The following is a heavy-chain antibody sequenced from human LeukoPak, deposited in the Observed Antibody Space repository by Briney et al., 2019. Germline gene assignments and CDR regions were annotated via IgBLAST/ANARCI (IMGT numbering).Heavy chain of an antibody. Sequence: SVKVSCKASGYTFTSYGISWVRQAPGQGLEWMGRIIPIFGTANYAQKFQGRVTITTDESTSTAYMELSSLRSEDTAVYYCARDNGSGYSYGLDRVAFDIWGQGTVVTVSS. CDR3: ARDNGSGYSYGLDRVAFDI. CDR1: GYTFTSYG. D-gene: IGHD5-18*01. J-gene: IGHJ3*02. CDR2: IIPIFGTA. V-gene: IGHV1-69*05.